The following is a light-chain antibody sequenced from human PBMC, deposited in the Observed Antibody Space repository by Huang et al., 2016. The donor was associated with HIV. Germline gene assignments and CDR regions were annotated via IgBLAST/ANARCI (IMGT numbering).Light chain of an antibody. CDR3: QQYSAYSWT. CDR1: QSISTW. V-gene: IGKV1-5*03. J-gene: IGKJ1*01. CDR2: KAS. Sequence: DIQMTQYPSTLSASVGDRVTITCRASQSISTWVAWYQQKPGKAPKLLIYKASNLEDGVPSRFSGSGSGTYFTLTISSLQPDDFATYYCQQYSAYSWTFGQGTKVDIK.